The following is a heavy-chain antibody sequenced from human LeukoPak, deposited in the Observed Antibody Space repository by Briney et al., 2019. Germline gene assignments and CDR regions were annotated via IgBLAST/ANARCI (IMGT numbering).Heavy chain of an antibody. CDR1: GFTFSSYS. V-gene: IGHV3-48*04. Sequence: GGSLRLFCAASGFTFSSYSMNWVRQAPGKGLEWVSYIISSSSTIYYADSVKGRFTISRDNAKNSLYLQMNSLRAEDTAVYYCARGGLVPAAMWPRAGSPFDYWGQGTLVTVSS. CDR3: ARGGLVPAAMWPRAGSPFDY. D-gene: IGHD2-2*01. J-gene: IGHJ4*02. CDR2: IISSSSTI.